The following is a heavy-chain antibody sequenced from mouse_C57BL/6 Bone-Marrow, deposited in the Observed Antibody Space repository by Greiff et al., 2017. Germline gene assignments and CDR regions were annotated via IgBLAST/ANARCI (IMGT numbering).Heavy chain of an antibody. Sequence: QVQLQQSGPELVKPGASVKISCKASGYAFSSSWMNWVKQRPGKGLEWIGRIYPGDGDTNYNGKFKGKATLTADKSSSTAYMQLSSLTSEDSAVYFCSYDGPLAYWGQGTLVTVSA. J-gene: IGHJ3*01. D-gene: IGHD2-3*01. V-gene: IGHV1-82*01. CDR3: SYDGPLAY. CDR1: GYAFSSSW. CDR2: IYPGDGDT.